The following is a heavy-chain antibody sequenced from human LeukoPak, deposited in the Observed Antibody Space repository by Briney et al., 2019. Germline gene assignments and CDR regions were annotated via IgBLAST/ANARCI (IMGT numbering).Heavy chain of an antibody. Sequence: SETLSLTCAVSDDSFSSHYWSWIRQPPGKGLEWIGYISYIGSTNYNPFLKSRVTISIETSKNQFSLQLTSVTAADTAVYYCARDLVTVTKGFDIWGQGTMVSVSS. CDR2: ISYIGST. V-gene: IGHV4-59*11. CDR3: ARDLVTVTKGFDI. D-gene: IGHD4-17*01. CDR1: DDSFSSHY. J-gene: IGHJ3*02.